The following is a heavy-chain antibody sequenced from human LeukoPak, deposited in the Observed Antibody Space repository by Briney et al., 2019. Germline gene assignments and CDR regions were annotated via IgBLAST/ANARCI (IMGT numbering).Heavy chain of an antibody. CDR3: AREHIRYFDY. V-gene: IGHV1-46*01. CDR1: GYTFTSYY. J-gene: IGHJ4*02. Sequence: ASVKVSGKASGYTFTSYYMHWVRQAPGQGLEWMGIINPSGGSTSYAQKFQGRATMTRDTSTSTVYMELSSLRSEDTAVYYCAREHIRYFDYWGQGTLVTVSS. CDR2: INPSGGST.